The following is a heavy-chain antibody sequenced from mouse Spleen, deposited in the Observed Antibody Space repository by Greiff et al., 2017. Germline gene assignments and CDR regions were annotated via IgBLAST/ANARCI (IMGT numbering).Heavy chain of an antibody. J-gene: IGHJ3*01. CDR3: ARSSWDGTWFAY. CDR2: INPSSGYT. Sequence: VQVVESGAELARPGASVKMSCKASGYTFTSYTMHWVKQRPGQGLEWIGYINPSSGYTKYNQKFKDKATLTADKSSSTAYMQLSSLTSEDSAVYYCARSSWDGTWFAYWGQGTLVTVSA. CDR1: GYTFTSYT. D-gene: IGHD4-1*01. V-gene: IGHV1-4*01.